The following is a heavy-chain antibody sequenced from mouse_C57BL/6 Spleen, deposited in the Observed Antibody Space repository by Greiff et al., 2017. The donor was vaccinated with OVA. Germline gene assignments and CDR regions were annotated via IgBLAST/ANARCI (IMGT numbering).Heavy chain of an antibody. V-gene: IGHV1-80*01. CDR3: ARGRWLLRWYFDV. J-gene: IGHJ1*03. CDR2: IYPGDGDT. CDR1: GYAFSSYW. Sequence: VKLQESGAELVKPGASVKISCKASGYAFSSYWMNWVKQRPGKGLEWIGQIYPGDGDTNYNGKFKGKATLTADKSSSTAYMQLSSLTSEDSAVYFCARGRWLLRWYFDVWGTGTTVTVSS. D-gene: IGHD2-3*01.